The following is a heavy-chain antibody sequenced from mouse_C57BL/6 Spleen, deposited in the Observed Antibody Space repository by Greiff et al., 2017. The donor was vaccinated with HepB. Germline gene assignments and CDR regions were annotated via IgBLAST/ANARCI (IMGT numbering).Heavy chain of an antibody. CDR2: INPSSGYT. CDR1: GYTFTSYW. D-gene: IGHD4-1*01. J-gene: IGHJ4*01. V-gene: IGHV1-7*01. Sequence: VQLQQSGAELAKPGASVKLSCKASGYTFTSYWMHWVKQRPGQGLEWIGYINPSSGYTKYNQKFKDKATLTADTSSSTAYMQLSSLTYEDSAVYYCAREGVGLSYAMDYWGQGTSVTVSS. CDR3: AREGVGLSYAMDY.